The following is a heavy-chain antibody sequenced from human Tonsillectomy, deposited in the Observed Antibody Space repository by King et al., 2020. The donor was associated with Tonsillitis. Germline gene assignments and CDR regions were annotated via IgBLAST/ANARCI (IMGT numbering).Heavy chain of an antibody. D-gene: IGHD1-26*01. CDR3: VREMIPFSLGAASWYFHL. V-gene: IGHV3-33*01. CDR2: IWDDGSNK. J-gene: IGHJ2*01. Sequence: VQLVESGGGVVQPGRSLRLSCAASGFTFSSYGMHWVRQAPGKGLEWVAVIWDDGSNKYYADSVKGRFTISRDDSKNTLYLQMNSLRAEDTAVYYCVREMIPFSLGAASWYFHLWGRGTLVTVSS. CDR1: GFTFSSYG.